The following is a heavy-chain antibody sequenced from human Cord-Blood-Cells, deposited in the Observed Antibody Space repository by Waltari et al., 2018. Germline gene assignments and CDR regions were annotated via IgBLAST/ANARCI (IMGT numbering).Heavy chain of an antibody. Sequence: QVQLVQSGAEVKKPGASVKVSCKASGYTFTSYGISWVRQAPGHGLEWMGWISAYNGNTNYAQKLQGRVTMTTDTSTSTAYMELRSLRSDDTAVYYCARDLAGPRAYLTYYDFWSGYYGGFDYWGQGTLVTVSS. CDR1: GYTFTSYG. CDR2: ISAYNGNT. D-gene: IGHD3-3*01. J-gene: IGHJ4*02. V-gene: IGHV1-18*04. CDR3: ARDLAGPRAYLTYYDFWSGYYGGFDY.